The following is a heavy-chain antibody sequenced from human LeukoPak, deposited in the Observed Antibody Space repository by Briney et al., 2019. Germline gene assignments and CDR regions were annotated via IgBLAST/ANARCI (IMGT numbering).Heavy chain of an antibody. Sequence: SVKVSCKASGFTFTSSAMQWVRQARGQRLEWIGWIVVGSGNTNYAQKFQERVTITRDMSTSTAYMELSSLRSEDTAVYYCAAAQYYYDSSGFSDYWGQGTLVTVSS. CDR2: IVVGSGNT. D-gene: IGHD3-22*01. CDR1: GFTFTSSA. J-gene: IGHJ4*02. V-gene: IGHV1-58*02. CDR3: AAAQYYYDSSGFSDY.